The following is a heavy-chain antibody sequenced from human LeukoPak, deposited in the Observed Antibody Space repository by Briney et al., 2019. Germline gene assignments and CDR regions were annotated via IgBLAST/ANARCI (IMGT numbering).Heavy chain of an antibody. CDR2: INSDGRNT. CDR1: GFTFSSYW. Sequence: GGSLRLSCAASGFTFSSYWMHWVRQAPGKGLVWVSRINSDGRNTSYADSVKSRFTISRDNVKNTVYLQMNSLRAEDTAVYYCARALRVVVGATQLDSWGQGTLVTVSS. CDR3: ARALRVVVGATQLDS. J-gene: IGHJ4*02. V-gene: IGHV3-74*01. D-gene: IGHD1-26*01.